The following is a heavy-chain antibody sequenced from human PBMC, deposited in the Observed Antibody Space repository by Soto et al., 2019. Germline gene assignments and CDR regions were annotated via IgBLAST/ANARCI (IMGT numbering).Heavy chain of an antibody. J-gene: IGHJ3*02. D-gene: IGHD2-15*01. CDR3: ARGDIVGENDALDI. CDR1: GFTFSSFW. CDR2: IKPDGSEK. Sequence: EAQLVESGGGLVQPGGSLRLSCAASGFTFSSFWMNWVRQTPGKGLEWVAHIKPDGSEKYFVDSVRGRFTISRDNDKNSVYLEINRLRAEDTAVYYCARGDIVGENDALDIWGQGIMVTVSS. V-gene: IGHV3-7*01.